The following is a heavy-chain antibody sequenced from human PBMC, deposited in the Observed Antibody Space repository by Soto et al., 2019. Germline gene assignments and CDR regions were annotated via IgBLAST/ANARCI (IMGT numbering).Heavy chain of an antibody. CDR2: IRDGGEST. Sequence: EVQLLESGGGLVQPGASLRLSCAFSGFIFGNYMMTWVRQAPGKGLEWVSTIRDGGESTYYADSVKGRFTISRDNSKNTLYSQMNSRGVEDTGVYYCPPAVSCGGGSSHYDVFDTRAKGTRATVPS. V-gene: IGHV3-23*01. CDR3: PPAVSCGGGSSHYDVFDT. J-gene: IGHJ3*02. D-gene: IGHD2-15*01. CDR1: GFIFGNYM.